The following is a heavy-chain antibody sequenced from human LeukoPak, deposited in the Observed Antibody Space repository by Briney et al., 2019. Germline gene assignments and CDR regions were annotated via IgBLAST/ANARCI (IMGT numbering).Heavy chain of an antibody. J-gene: IGHJ4*02. V-gene: IGHV1-18*01. CDR2: ISAYNDNT. Sequence: ASVKVSCKASGYTFTSYGISWVRQAPGQGLEWMGWISAYNDNTNYAQKLQGRVTMTTDTSTSTAYMELRSLRSDDTAVYYCARALTSWETFDYWGQGTLVTVSS. D-gene: IGHD2-2*01. CDR3: ARALTSWETFDY. CDR1: GYTFTSYG.